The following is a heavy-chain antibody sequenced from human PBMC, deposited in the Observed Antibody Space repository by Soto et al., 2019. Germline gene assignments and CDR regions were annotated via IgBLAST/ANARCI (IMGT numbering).Heavy chain of an antibody. Sequence: GGSLRLSCAASGFTFSSYAMSWVRQAPGKGLEWVSAISGSGGSTYYADSVKGRFTISRDNSKNTLYLQMNSLRAEDTAVYYCAKDSYDYVWGTLGFYSDFWGQGALVTVSS. CDR2: ISGSGGST. J-gene: IGHJ4*02. V-gene: IGHV3-23*01. D-gene: IGHD3-16*01. CDR3: AKDSYDYVWGTLGFYSDF. CDR1: GFTFSSYA.